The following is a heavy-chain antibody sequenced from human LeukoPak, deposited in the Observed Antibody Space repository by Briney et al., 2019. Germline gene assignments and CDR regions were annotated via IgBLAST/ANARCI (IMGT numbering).Heavy chain of an antibody. V-gene: IGHV1-69*04. CDR3: ARAACSSTSCLDYYGMDV. CDR2: IIPILGIA. J-gene: IGHJ6*02. D-gene: IGHD2-2*01. Sequence: EASVKVSCKASGYTFTSYGISWVRQAPGQGLEWMGRIIPILGIANYAQKFQGRVTITADKSTSTAYMELSSLRSEDTAVYYCARAACSSTSCLDYYGMDVWGQGTTVTVSS. CDR1: GYTFTSYG.